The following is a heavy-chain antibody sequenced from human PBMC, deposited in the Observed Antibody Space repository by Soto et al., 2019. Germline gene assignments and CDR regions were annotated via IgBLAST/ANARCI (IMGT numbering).Heavy chain of an antibody. CDR1: GFPFTSWGVG. CDR2: IFWDDDT. Sequence: QITLKESGPTVVMPTETLTLTCTFSGFPFTSWGVGVAWIRQPPGKALEFLALIFWDDDTRYSQSRGSRSTLTKNTSTKQVVLTMTTVAPADTATYYCALSPSIHYPAHFDYWGQAILVPISS. V-gene: IGHV2-5*02. CDR3: ALSPSIHYPAHFDY. D-gene: IGHD6-6*01. J-gene: IGHJ4*02.